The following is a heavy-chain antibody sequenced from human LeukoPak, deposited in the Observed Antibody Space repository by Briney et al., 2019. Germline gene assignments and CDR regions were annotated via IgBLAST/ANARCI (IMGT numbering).Heavy chain of an antibody. V-gene: IGHV3-9*01. CDR2: ISWNSGSI. CDR1: GFTFDDYA. Sequence: GGSLRLSCAASGFTFDDYAMRWVRQAPGKGLEWVSGISWNSGSIGYADSVKGRFTISRDNAKNSLYLQMNSLRAEDTALYYCARVRRSGQNYYYYYMDVWGKGTTVTVSS. CDR3: ARVRRSGQNYYYYYMDV. J-gene: IGHJ6*03. D-gene: IGHD3-3*01.